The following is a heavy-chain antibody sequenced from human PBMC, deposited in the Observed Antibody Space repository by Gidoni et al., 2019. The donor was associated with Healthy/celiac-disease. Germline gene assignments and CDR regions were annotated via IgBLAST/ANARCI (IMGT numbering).Heavy chain of an antibody. V-gene: IGHV3-23*01. CDR2: VSGSGGST. D-gene: IGHD3-10*01. CDR3: AKDRAPLLLWFGELLW. CDR1: GFTFSSYV. Sequence: EVQLLESGGGLVQPGGSLRLSCAASGFTFSSYVMGWVRQAPGKGLEWVSAVSGSGGSTYDADPVKGRFTISRDNSKNTLYLQMNSLRAEDTAVYYCAKDRAPLLLWFGELLWWGQGTLVTVSS. J-gene: IGHJ4*02.